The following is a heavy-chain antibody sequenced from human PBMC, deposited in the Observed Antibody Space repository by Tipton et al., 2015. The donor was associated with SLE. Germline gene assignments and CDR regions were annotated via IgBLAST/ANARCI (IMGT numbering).Heavy chain of an antibody. Sequence: TLSLTCAVYGGSFSGYYWSWIRQPPGKGLEWIGEINHSGSTNYNPSLKSRVTISVDTSKNQFSLKLSSVTAADTAVYYCARGLHSSGWRAGVWGKGTTVTVSS. CDR2: INHSGST. D-gene: IGHD6-19*01. CDR1: GGSFSGYY. CDR3: ARGLHSSGWRAGV. J-gene: IGHJ6*04. V-gene: IGHV4-34*01.